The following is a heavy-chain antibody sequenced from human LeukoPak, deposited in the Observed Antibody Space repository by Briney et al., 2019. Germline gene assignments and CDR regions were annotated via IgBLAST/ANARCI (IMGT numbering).Heavy chain of an antibody. Sequence: GGSLRLSCAGSGFTFSSYGMSWVRQAPGKGLEWVSCIRGSGTSTYYADSVKGRFTISRDNSKNTLYLQMNSLRAEDTAVYYCAKDRIAARPANFDYWGQGTLVTVPS. CDR3: AKDRIAARPANFDY. CDR1: GFTFSSYG. D-gene: IGHD6-6*01. J-gene: IGHJ4*02. V-gene: IGHV3-23*01. CDR2: IRGSGTST.